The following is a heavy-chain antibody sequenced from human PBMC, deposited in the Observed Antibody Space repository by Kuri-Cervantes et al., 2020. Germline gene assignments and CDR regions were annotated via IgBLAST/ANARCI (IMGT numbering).Heavy chain of an antibody. Sequence: GESLKISCVGSGFTFNKFMMTWVRQAPGKGLEWVANIKADGSEKYYVDSAKGRFTISRDNAKNSLYLQMNSLRAEDTAVYYCARDERIVGVTGDYWGQGTLVTGSS. D-gene: IGHD1-26*01. CDR3: ARDERIVGVTGDY. CDR2: IKADGSEK. CDR1: GFTFNKFM. J-gene: IGHJ4*02. V-gene: IGHV3-7*01.